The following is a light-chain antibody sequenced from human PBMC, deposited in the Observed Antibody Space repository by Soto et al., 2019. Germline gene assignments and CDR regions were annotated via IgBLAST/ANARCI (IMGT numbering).Light chain of an antibody. CDR3: AAWDDSQNGPV. Sequence: VVTQPPSASGTPGQGVTISCSGSSSNIGSNIVNWYQQLPGTAPKLLIYSTNQRPSGVPDRFSGSKSGTSASLAISGLQSEDEADYYCAAWDDSQNGPVFGGGTKLTVL. J-gene: IGLJ3*02. CDR2: STN. CDR1: SSNIGSNI. V-gene: IGLV1-44*01.